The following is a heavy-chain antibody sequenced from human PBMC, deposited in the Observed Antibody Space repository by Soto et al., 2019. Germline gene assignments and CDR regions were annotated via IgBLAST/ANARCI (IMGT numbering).Heavy chain of an antibody. D-gene: IGHD3-3*01. CDR1: GFTFSNAW. J-gene: IGHJ6*02. CDR3: TTDIFGVVTYYYGMDV. CDR2: IKSKTDDGTT. Sequence: GGSLRLSCAASGFTFSNAWMNWFRQAPGKGLEWVGRIKSKTDDGTTDYAAPVKGRFTISRDDSKNTLYLQMNSLKTEDTAVYYCTTDIFGVVTYYYGMDVWGQGTTVTVSS. V-gene: IGHV3-15*07.